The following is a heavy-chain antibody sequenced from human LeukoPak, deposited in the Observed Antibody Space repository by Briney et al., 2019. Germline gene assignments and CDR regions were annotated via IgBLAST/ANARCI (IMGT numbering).Heavy chain of an antibody. CDR1: GFIFSSYS. CDR2: ISSSSSTI. CDR3: ARDVGAGPDEGGAFDI. V-gene: IGHV3-48*01. J-gene: IGHJ3*02. Sequence: GGSLRLSCAASGFIFSSYSMNWVRQAPGKGLEWVSYISSSSSTIYYADSVKGRFTISRDNAKNSLYLQMNSLRAEDTAVYYCARDVGAGPDEGGAFDIWGQGTMVTVSS. D-gene: IGHD1-26*01.